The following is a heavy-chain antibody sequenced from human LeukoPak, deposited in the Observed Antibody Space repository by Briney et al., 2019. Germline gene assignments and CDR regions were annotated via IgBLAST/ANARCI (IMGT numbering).Heavy chain of an antibody. J-gene: IGHJ4*02. Sequence: GASVKVSCRTSGYTFTGYSIHWVRQAPGQGLEWMGRIIPNSGATQFAQKFQGRVTMTRDTSVTSVFMDLSGLTSDDTAIYYCARDSEYCTSTNCFHPFDSWGQGTLVTVSS. CDR3: ARDSEYCTSTNCFHPFDS. CDR1: GYTFTGYS. CDR2: IIPNSGAT. V-gene: IGHV1-2*02. D-gene: IGHD2-2*01.